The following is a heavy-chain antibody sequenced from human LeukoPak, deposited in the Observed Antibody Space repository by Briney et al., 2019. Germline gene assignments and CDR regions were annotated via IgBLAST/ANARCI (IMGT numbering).Heavy chain of an antibody. J-gene: IGHJ4*02. V-gene: IGHV3-20*04. D-gene: IGHD3-10*01. CDR1: GFTFGDYG. CDR3: PRFSLWFGELSRWDDIDY. CDR2: IFWNGGST. Sequence: PGGSLRLSCAASGFTFGDYGMSWVRQAPGKGLEWVSGIFWNGGSTGYADSVKGRFTISRGNAKNSLYLQMNSLRAEDTALYYCPRFSLWFGELSRWDDIDYWGQGTLVTVSS.